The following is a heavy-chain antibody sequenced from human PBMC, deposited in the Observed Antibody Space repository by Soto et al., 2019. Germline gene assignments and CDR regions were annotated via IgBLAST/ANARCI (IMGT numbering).Heavy chain of an antibody. Sequence: ASVKVSCKASGYTFNSYAIHWVRQAPGQRLEWMGWINGGNGDTKYSQKFQGRVTITRDTSANTAYVELSSLSSEDTAVYYCTRVFEEFQVLSDRSGTFLQFWGQRTLVTVCS. CDR3: TRVFEEFQVLSDRSGTFLQF. J-gene: IGHJ4*02. CDR2: INGGNGDT. CDR1: GYTFNSYA. V-gene: IGHV1-3*01. D-gene: IGHD2-2*01.